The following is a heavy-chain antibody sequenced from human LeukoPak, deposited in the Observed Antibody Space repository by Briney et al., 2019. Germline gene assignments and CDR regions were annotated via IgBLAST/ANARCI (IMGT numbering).Heavy chain of an antibody. CDR1: GGSISSYY. V-gene: IGHV4-4*07. D-gene: IGHD5-18*01. CDR2: IYTSGST. J-gene: IGHJ6*02. Sequence: SETLSLTCTVSGGSISSYYWSWIRQPAGKELEWIGRIYTSGSTNYNPSLKSRVTMSVDTSKNQFSLKLSSVTAADTAVYYCAREQLWRPYYYYGMDVWGQGTTVTVSS. CDR3: AREQLWRPYYYYGMDV.